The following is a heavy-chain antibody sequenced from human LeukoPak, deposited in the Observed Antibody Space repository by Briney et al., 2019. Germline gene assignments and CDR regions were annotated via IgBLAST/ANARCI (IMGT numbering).Heavy chain of an antibody. V-gene: IGHV4-59*11. CDR3: ARIGGAYNPFYYYYLDV. CDR1: GGSISSHY. Sequence: PSETLSLTCTVSGGSISSHYWSWLRQPPGKGLEWIAYIYDGGSTNYNPSLKSRVTISIDTSKNQFSLELRSVTAADTAVYYCARIGGAYNPFYYYYLDVWAKGTTVTVSS. J-gene: IGHJ6*03. CDR2: IYDGGST. D-gene: IGHD1-1*01.